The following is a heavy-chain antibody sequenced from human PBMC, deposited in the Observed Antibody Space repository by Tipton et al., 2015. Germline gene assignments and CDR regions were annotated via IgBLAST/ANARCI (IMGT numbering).Heavy chain of an antibody. D-gene: IGHD3-3*01. CDR3: ATLRFWNYYYGMDV. Sequence: LRLSCTVSGSSFSSYYWSWIRQPPGKGLEWIGYMDYSGSTNYNPSLKSRVTISGDTSKNQFSLKLSSVTAADTAVYYCATLRFWNYYYGMDVWGQGTTVTVSS. CDR2: MDYSGST. J-gene: IGHJ6*02. CDR1: GSSFSSYY. V-gene: IGHV4-59*01.